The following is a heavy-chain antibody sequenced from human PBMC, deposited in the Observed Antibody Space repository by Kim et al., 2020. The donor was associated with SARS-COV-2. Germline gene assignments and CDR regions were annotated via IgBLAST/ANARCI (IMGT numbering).Heavy chain of an antibody. V-gene: IGHV4-59*13. CDR2: IYYSGST. CDR1: GGSISSYY. CDR3: ARAALAVAGDYYYYYYGMDV. Sequence: SETLSLTCTVSGGSISSYYWSWIRQPPGKGLEWIGYIYYSGSTNYNPSLKSRVTISVDTSKNQFSLKLSSVTAADTAVYYCARAALAVAGDYYYYYYGMDVWGQGTKVTVSS. J-gene: IGHJ6*02. D-gene: IGHD6-19*01.